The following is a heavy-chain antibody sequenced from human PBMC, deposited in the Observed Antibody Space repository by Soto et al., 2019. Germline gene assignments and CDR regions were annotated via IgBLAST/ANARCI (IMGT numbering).Heavy chain of an antibody. CDR1: GFTFDDYG. CDR2: INWNGGST. Sequence: GGSLRLSCAASGFTFDDYGMSWVRQAPGKGLEWVSGINWNGGSTGYADSVKGRFTISRDNAKNSLYLQTNSLRAEDTALYHCARRAIDYYYYMDVWGKGTTVTVSS. CDR3: ARRAIDYYYYMDV. V-gene: IGHV3-20*01. J-gene: IGHJ6*03. D-gene: IGHD2-2*02.